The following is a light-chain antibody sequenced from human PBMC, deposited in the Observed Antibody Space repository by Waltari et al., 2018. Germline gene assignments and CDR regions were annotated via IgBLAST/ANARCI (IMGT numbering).Light chain of an antibody. CDR3: MQAAHWPYT. J-gene: IGKJ2*01. V-gene: IGKV2-30*01. Sequence: DAVMTQSPLSLPVTLGQPASISCRSSQSLVFSNGNIDLNWFYPRPGQSPRRLIYQVSNRDSGVPDRFSGSGSGTDFTLKISRVEAEDVGGVYYCMQAAHWPYTFGQGTKLEIK. CDR1: QSLVFSNGNID. CDR2: QVS.